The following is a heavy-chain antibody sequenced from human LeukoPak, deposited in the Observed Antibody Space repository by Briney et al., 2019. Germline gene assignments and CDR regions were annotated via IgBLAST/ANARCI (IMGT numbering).Heavy chain of an antibody. V-gene: IGHV1-2*02. Sequence: ASVKLSCKASGYTVTGYYIHWVRHSPGQRLGWRGWMNPNSGGTNYAQKFQGRVTMTRDTSISTAYMELSRLRSDDTAVYYGARDRYCYDSSGRLGFDPWGQGTLVTVSS. CDR2: MNPNSGGT. J-gene: IGHJ5*02. CDR3: ARDRYCYDSSGRLGFDP. D-gene: IGHD3-22*01. CDR1: GYTVTGYY.